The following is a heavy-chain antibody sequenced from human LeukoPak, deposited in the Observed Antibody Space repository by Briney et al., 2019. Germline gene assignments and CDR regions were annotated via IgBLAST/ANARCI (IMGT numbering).Heavy chain of an antibody. D-gene: IGHD3-10*01. CDR2: ISSSSRYI. CDR1: GFTFSSYN. V-gene: IGHV3-21*01. CDR3: ARALWFGETFPAY. J-gene: IGHJ4*02. Sequence: GGSLRLSCAASGFTFSSYNMNWVRQAPGKGLEWVSSISSSSRYIYYADSVKGRFTISRDNAKNSLYLQMNSLRAEDTAVYYCARALWFGETFPAYWGQGTLVTVSS.